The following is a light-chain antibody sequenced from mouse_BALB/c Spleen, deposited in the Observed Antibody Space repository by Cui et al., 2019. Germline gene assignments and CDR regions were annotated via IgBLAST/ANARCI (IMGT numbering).Light chain of an antibody. J-gene: IGKJ4*01. CDR3: GQSYSYPFT. Sequence: NILMTQSPNSMSMSVGKRVTLSCKASENVGTYVAWYQQKPEQSPKLLIYGASNRYTGVPDSFTGSGAATDFTLTISSVQAEDLADYHCGQSYSYPFTFGSGTKLEIK. CDR1: ENVGTY. V-gene: IGKV6-20*01. CDR2: GAS.